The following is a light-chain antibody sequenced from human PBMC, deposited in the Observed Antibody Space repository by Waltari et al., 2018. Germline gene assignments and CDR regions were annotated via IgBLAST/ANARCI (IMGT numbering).Light chain of an antibody. J-gene: IGKJ3*01. CDR1: QNVLYSSNNKNY. CDR3: QQYYSTPPT. V-gene: IGKV4-1*01. CDR2: WAS. Sequence: DIVMTQSPDSLTVSLGERATINCKSSQNVLYSSNNKNYLAWYQQKPGQPPKLLLYWASTRESGVPDRFGGSGSGTDFTLTISSLQAEDVAVYYCQQYYSTPPTFGPGTRVDIK.